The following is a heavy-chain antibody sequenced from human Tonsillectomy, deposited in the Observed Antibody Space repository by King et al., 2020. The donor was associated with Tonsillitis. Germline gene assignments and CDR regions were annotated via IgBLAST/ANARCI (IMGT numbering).Heavy chain of an antibody. CDR1: GFTFSRYA. D-gene: IGHD5/OR15-5a*01. V-gene: IGHV3-30*04. Sequence: VQLVESGGGVVQPGRSLRLSCAASGFTFSRYAMHWVRQAPGKGLEWVAVISYDGSNKYYADSVKGRFTIARDNSKNTLYRKMNSLRAEDTAVYYCARAEYSFYDYEVNYYYYGMDVCGQGNTVTVSS. CDR3: ARAEYSFYDYEVNYYYYGMDV. J-gene: IGHJ6*02. CDR2: ISYDGSNK.